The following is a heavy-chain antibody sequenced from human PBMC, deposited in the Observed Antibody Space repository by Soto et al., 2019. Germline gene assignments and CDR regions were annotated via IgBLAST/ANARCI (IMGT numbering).Heavy chain of an antibody. CDR1: GFTFSSYA. V-gene: IGHV3-23*01. D-gene: IGHD3-16*02. CDR3: VKDTVRSYHFMGGCYRFVALDI. Sequence: EVQLLESGGGLVQPGGSLRLSCAESGFTFSSYAMSWVRQAPGKGLEWVSAISGSGGSTYYADSVKGRFTISRDNSKNTQDLKMNSPIAEETAVYYCVKDTVRSYHFMGGCYRFVALDIWGQGPMVTFSS. J-gene: IGHJ3*02. CDR2: ISGSGGST.